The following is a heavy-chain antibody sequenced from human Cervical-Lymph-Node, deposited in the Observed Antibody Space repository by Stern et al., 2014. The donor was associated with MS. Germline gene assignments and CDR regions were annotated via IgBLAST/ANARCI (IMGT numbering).Heavy chain of an antibody. J-gene: IGHJ6*02. CDR2: INPSGGST. CDR1: GYTFTSYY. Sequence: QVQLVQSGAEVKKPGASVKVSCKASGYTFTSYYMHWVRQAPGQGLEWMGIINPSGGSTSYAQKFQGRVTMTRDTSTSTVYMELSSLRSEDTAVYYCARGTYYYDSSGSLYGMDVWGQGTTVTVSS. D-gene: IGHD3-22*01. V-gene: IGHV1-46*03. CDR3: ARGTYYYDSSGSLYGMDV.